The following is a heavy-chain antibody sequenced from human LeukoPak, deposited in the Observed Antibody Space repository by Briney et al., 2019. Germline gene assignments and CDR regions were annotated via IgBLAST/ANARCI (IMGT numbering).Heavy chain of an antibody. J-gene: IGHJ6*02. CDR2: INGNSGGT. CDR1: GYTFTGYY. Sequence: ASVKVSCKASGYTFTGYYLHWVRLAPGQGLEWMGWINGNSGGTNYAQKFQGRVTMTRGTSISTVYMELNRLRSDDTAVYYCARDVGGTSYGMDVWGQGTTVTVAS. CDR3: ARDVGGTSYGMDV. V-gene: IGHV1-2*02. D-gene: IGHD1-7*01.